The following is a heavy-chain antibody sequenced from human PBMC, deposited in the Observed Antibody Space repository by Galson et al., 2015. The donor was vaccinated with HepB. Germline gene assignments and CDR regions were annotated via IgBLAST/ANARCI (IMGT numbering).Heavy chain of an antibody. CDR3: ARSKPRGTYYDFWSGYYSYCYYCMDV. CDR2: ISSDGSKK. CDR1: GFTFSSYA. J-gene: IGHJ6*02. Sequence: SLRLSCAASGFTFSSYAMHWVRQAPGKGLEWVAVISSDGSKKYYADSVKGRFTISRDNSKNTLYLQMNSLRAEDTAVYYCARSKPRGTYYDFWSGYYSYCYYCMDVWGQGTTVTVSS. V-gene: IGHV3-30-3*01. D-gene: IGHD3-3*01.